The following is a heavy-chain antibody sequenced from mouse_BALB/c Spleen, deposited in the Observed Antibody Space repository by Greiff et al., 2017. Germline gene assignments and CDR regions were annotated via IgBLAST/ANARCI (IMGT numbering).Heavy chain of an antibody. J-gene: IGHJ4*01. CDR3: ATTVVATDYAMDY. D-gene: IGHD1-1*01. V-gene: IGHV3-2*02. Sequence: EVKLVESGPGLVKPSQSLSLTCTVTGYSITSDYAWNWIRQFPGNKLEWMGYISYSGSTSYNPSLKSRISITRDTSKNQFFLQLNSVTTEDTATYYCATTVVATDYAMDYWGQGTSVTVSS. CDR1: GYSITSDYA. CDR2: ISYSGST.